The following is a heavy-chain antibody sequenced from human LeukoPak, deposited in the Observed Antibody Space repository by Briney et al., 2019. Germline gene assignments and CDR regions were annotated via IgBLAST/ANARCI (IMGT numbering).Heavy chain of an antibody. CDR1: GGSISSYY. Sequence: SETLSLTCAVSGGSISSYYWSWIRQPPGKGLEWIGYIYYSGSTNYNPSLKSRLTMSVDTSKNQFSLKLSSVTAADTAVYYCARDLGGGSFYFWGQGTLVTVSS. CDR2: IYYSGST. CDR3: ARDLGGGSFYF. D-gene: IGHD2-15*01. V-gene: IGHV4-59*12. J-gene: IGHJ4*02.